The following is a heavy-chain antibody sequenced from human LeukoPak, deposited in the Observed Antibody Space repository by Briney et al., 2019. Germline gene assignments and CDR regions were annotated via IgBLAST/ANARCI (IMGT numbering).Heavy chain of an antibody. V-gene: IGHV3-21*01. Sequence: PGGSLRLSCAASGFTFSGYSMNWVRQAPGKGLEWVSSISSSSSYIYYTDSVRGRFTISRDNAKNSLSLQMNSLRAEDTAVYYCARDGYYYDSSGYYRDAFDLWGQGTMVTVSS. CDR3: ARDGYYYDSSGYYRDAFDL. J-gene: IGHJ3*01. CDR2: ISSSSSYI. CDR1: GFTFSGYS. D-gene: IGHD3-22*01.